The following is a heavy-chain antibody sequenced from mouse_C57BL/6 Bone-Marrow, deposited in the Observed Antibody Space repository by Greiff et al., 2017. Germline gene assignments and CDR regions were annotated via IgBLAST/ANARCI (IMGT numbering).Heavy chain of an antibody. D-gene: IGHD1-1*01. CDR2: IYPGSGNT. J-gene: IGHJ1*03. CDR3: ARGDYGSSYWYFDV. V-gene: IGHV1-76*01. Sequence: VQRVESGAELVRPGASVKLSCKASGYTFTDYYINWVKPRPGQGLEWIARIYPGSGNTYYNEKFKGKATLTAEKSSSTAYMQLSSLTSEDSAVYFCARGDYGSSYWYFDVWGTGTTVTVSS. CDR1: GYTFTDYY.